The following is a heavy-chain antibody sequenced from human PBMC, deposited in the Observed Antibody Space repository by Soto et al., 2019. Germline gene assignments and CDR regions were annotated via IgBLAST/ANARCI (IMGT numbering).Heavy chain of an antibody. CDR2: ISSSDSTI. V-gene: IGHV3-11*01. D-gene: IGHD6-19*01. CDR1: GFTFSDYY. CDR3: ARLGSSGWNVDY. Sequence: GGSLRLSCAASGFTFSDYYMSWIRQAPGKGLEWISHISSSDSTIYYADSVKGRFTISRDNAKNSVYLQVNSLRAEDTAVYYCARLGSSGWNVDYWGEGTLVTVSS. J-gene: IGHJ4*02.